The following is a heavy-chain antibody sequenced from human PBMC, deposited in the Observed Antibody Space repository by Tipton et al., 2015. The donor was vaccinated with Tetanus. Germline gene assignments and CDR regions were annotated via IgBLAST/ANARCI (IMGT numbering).Heavy chain of an antibody. CDR3: ASGSALDY. CDR1: GFTFSSYT. V-gene: IGHV3-21*01. Sequence: SLRLSCAVSGFTFSSYTMNWVRLVPGKGLEWVASISSTTTYIYYADSVKGRFTISRDNAKNSLYLQMNSLRAEDTAVYYCASGSALDYWGQGTLVTVSS. J-gene: IGHJ4*02. CDR2: ISSTTTYI. D-gene: IGHD6-25*01.